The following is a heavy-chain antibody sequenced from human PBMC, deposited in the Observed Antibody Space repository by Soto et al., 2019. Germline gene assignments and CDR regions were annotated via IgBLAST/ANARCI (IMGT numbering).Heavy chain of an antibody. D-gene: IGHD7-27*01. CDR1: GFTVSSNY. CDR2: IYSGGST. V-gene: IGHV3-66*01. Sequence: EVQLVESGGGLVQPGGSLRLSCAASGFTVSSNYMSWVRQAPGKGLEWVSVIYSGGSTYYADSVKGRFTISRDKSKNTLYLHMNSLRAADTAVYSCARDLDGPNLRDSYPYGLDVWGQGTTVTVSS. J-gene: IGHJ6*02. CDR3: ARDLDGPNLRDSYPYGLDV.